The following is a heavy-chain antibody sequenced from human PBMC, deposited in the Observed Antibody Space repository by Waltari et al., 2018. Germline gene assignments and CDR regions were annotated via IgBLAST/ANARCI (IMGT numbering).Heavy chain of an antibody. V-gene: IGHV4-61*09. CDR3: ASHAYCGGDCYAYYFDY. CDR2: IYTSGST. CDR1: GGSISSGSYY. J-gene: IGHJ4*02. D-gene: IGHD2-21*01. Sequence: QVQLQESGPGLVKPSQTLSLTCTVSGGSISSGSYYWSWIRQPAGKGLEWIGYIYTSGSTNYNPSLKSRVTISVDTSKNQFSLKLSSVTAADTAVYYCASHAYCGGDCYAYYFDYWGQGTLVTVSS.